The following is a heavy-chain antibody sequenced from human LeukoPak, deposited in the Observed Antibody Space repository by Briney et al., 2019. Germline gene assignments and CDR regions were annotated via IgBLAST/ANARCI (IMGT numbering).Heavy chain of an antibody. CDR3: ARRGSYDRKFDY. Sequence: SETLSLTCAVYGRSFSGYYWSWIRQPPGKGLEWIGEINHSGSTNYNPSLKSRVTISVDTSKNQFSLKLSSVTAADTAVYYCARRGSYDRKFDYWGQGTLVTVSS. V-gene: IGHV4-34*01. D-gene: IGHD2-15*01. CDR2: INHSGST. J-gene: IGHJ4*02. CDR1: GRSFSGYY.